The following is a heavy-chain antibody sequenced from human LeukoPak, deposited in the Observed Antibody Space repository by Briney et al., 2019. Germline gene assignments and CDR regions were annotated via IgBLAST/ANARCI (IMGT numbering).Heavy chain of an antibody. CDR1: GFTFSSYA. Sequence: GSLRLSCAASGFTFSSYAMSWIRQAPGKGLEWVSYISTSGSTIYYADSVKGRFTISRDNAKNSLYLQMNSLRAEDTAVYYCARDVYLYSSSWIFDYWGQGTLVTVSS. V-gene: IGHV3-11*01. CDR2: ISTSGSTI. D-gene: IGHD6-13*01. J-gene: IGHJ4*02. CDR3: ARDVYLYSSSWIFDY.